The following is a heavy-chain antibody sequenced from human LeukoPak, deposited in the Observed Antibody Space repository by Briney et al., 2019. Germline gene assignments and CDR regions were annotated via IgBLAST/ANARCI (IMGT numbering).Heavy chain of an antibody. Sequence: GGSLRLSCAASGFTVSSKYMSWVRQAPGKGLEWVSVIYSGGSTYYADSVKGRSTISRDNSKNTLYLQMNSLRAEDTAVYYCARGGYNYGFDYWGQGTLVTVSS. D-gene: IGHD5-18*01. CDR1: GFTVSSKY. V-gene: IGHV3-53*01. J-gene: IGHJ4*02. CDR3: ARGGYNYGFDY. CDR2: IYSGGST.